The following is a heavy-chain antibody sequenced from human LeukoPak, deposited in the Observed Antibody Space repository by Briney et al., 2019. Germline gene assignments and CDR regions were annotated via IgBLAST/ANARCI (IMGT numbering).Heavy chain of an antibody. D-gene: IGHD1-26*01. CDR1: GFTFSRYW. CDR2: MNEVGSAK. J-gene: IGHJ4*02. Sequence: PGGSLRLSCAASGFTFSRYWLTWVRQAPGKGLEWVANMNEVGSAKFYVDSVKGRFTISRDNAQNSVFLQMNSLRAEDTAVYYCARGAQWVLDYWGQGTLVTVSS. V-gene: IGHV3-7*04. CDR3: ARGAQWVLDY.